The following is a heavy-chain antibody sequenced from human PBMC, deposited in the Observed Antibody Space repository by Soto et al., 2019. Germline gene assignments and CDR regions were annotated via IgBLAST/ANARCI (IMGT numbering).Heavy chain of an antibody. CDR3: VKGMNKGQLWLETLYYYYGMDV. CDR1: GFTFSSYA. V-gene: IGHV3-64D*08. CDR2: ISSNGGST. J-gene: IGHJ6*02. Sequence: GGSLRLSCSASGFTFSSYAMHWVRQAPGKGLEYVSAISSNGGSTYYADSVKGRFTISRDNSKNTLYLQMSSLRAEDTAVYYCVKGMNKGQLWLETLYYYYGMDVWGQGTTVTVSS. D-gene: IGHD5-18*01.